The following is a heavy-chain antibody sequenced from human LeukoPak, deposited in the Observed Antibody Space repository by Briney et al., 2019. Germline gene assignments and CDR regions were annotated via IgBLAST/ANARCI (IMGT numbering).Heavy chain of an antibody. Sequence: GESLKISCQGSGYSFTNYWIGWVRQMPGKGLEWMGIIYPGDSGTRYSPSFQGQVTISADKSISTAYLQWSSLKASDTAMYYCATETGTRGMNWFDPWGQGTLVTVSS. D-gene: IGHD1-1*01. CDR3: ATETGTRGMNWFDP. CDR1: GYSFTNYW. V-gene: IGHV5-51*01. J-gene: IGHJ5*02. CDR2: IYPGDSGT.